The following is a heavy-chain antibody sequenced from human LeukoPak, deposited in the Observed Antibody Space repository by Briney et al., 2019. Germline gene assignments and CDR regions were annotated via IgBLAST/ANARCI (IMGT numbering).Heavy chain of an antibody. V-gene: IGHV3-33*08. CDR2: IWYDGSNK. J-gene: IGHJ4*02. Sequence: GRSLRLSCAASGFTFSSYGMHWVRQAPGKGLEWVAVIWYDGSNKYYADSVKGRFTISRDNSKNTLYLQMNSLRAEDTAVYYCARGPGPVELDYWGQGTLVTVSS. CDR1: GFTFSSYG. CDR3: ARGPGPVELDY.